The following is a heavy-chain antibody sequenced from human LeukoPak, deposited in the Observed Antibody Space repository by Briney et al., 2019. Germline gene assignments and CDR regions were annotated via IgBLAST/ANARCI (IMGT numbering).Heavy chain of an antibody. Sequence: TGGSLRLSCAASGFTFSSYGMHWVRQAPGKGLEGVAVISYDGSNKYYADSVKGRFTISRDNSKNTLYLQMNSLRAEDTAVYYCAKDMWELEVGMGVWGQGTTVTVSS. CDR1: GFTFSSYG. D-gene: IGHD1-26*01. J-gene: IGHJ6*02. CDR3: AKDMWELEVGMGV. V-gene: IGHV3-30*18. CDR2: ISYDGSNK.